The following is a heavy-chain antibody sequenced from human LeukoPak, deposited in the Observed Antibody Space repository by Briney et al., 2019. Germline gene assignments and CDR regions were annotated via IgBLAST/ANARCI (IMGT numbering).Heavy chain of an antibody. D-gene: IGHD6-6*01. CDR3: AKEVAARGRPLFVP. V-gene: IGHV3-23*01. Sequence: PGGSLSLSCAASGFTFTTYAMSWVRQIPGKGLEWVSGIPSTGSDTYYADSVKGRFTISRDNSKNTLYLQMNSLRVEDTALYYCAKEVAARGRPLFVPWGQGTLVTVAS. CDR1: GFTFTTYA. J-gene: IGHJ5*02. CDR2: IPSTGSDT.